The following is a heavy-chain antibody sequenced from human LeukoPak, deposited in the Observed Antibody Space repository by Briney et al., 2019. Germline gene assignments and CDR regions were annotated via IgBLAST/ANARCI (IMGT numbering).Heavy chain of an antibody. CDR3: ARDPAAATGD. J-gene: IGHJ4*02. Sequence: PGGSLRLSCAASGFTFGSYNLNWVRQAPGKGLEWVSYISSTSSTMYYADSVRGRFTISRDNAKNSLYLQMNSLRAEDTAVYYCARDPAAATGDWGQGTLVTVSS. CDR1: GFTFGSYN. CDR2: ISSTSSTM. D-gene: IGHD6-13*01. V-gene: IGHV3-48*01.